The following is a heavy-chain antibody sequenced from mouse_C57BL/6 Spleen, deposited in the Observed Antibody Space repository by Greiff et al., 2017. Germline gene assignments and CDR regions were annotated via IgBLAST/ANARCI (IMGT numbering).Heavy chain of an antibody. CDR3: ARFYYSGSSFRYFEV. Sequence: QVQLKQPGTELVKPGASVKLSCKASGYTFTSYWMHWVKQRPGEGLEWIGNINPSNGGTNYNEKFKSKATLTVDKSSSTAYMQLSSLTSEDSAVYYCARFYYSGSSFRYFEVWGTGTTVTVSS. V-gene: IGHV1-53*01. J-gene: IGHJ1*03. D-gene: IGHD1-1*01. CDR2: INPSNGGT. CDR1: GYTFTSYW.